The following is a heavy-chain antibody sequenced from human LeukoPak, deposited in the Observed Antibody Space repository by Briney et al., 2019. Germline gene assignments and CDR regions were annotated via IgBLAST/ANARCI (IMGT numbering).Heavy chain of an antibody. V-gene: IGHV4-34*01. Sequence: SETLSLTCAVYGGSFSGYYWSWIRQPPGKGLEWIGEINHSGRTNYNPSLKSRVTISVDTSKNQFSLKLSSVTAADTAVYYCARDPTRYYYGMDVWGQGTTVTVSS. J-gene: IGHJ6*02. CDR3: ARDPTRYYYGMDV. CDR1: GGSFSGYY. CDR2: INHSGRT.